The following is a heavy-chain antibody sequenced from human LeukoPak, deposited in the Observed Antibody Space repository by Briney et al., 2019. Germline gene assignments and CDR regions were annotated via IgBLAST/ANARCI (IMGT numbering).Heavy chain of an antibody. D-gene: IGHD2-8*02. Sequence: GESLKISCKASGYSFTSFWIGWVRQMPGKGLEWMGIIFPDDSDTRYSPSFQGQVTISAGKSISTAYLQWSSLKASDTAMYYCARQRPFFSGPYFDYWSQGTPVTVSS. CDR1: GYSFTSFW. CDR2: IFPDDSDT. V-gene: IGHV5-51*01. CDR3: ARQRPFFSGPYFDY. J-gene: IGHJ4*02.